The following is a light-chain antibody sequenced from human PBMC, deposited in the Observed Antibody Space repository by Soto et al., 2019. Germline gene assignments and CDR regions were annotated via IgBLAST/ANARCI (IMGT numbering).Light chain of an antibody. CDR1: SSDVGGYDY. CDR2: EVT. V-gene: IGLV2-8*01. Sequence: QSVLTQPPSASGSPGQSVTISCTGTSSDVGGYDYVSWYQQRPGKAPKLLIHEVTKRPSGVPDRFSGSKSGNKASLTVSGLQAEDEADYYCSSYAGRTLYVFGTGTKVTGL. J-gene: IGLJ1*01. CDR3: SSYAGRTLYV.